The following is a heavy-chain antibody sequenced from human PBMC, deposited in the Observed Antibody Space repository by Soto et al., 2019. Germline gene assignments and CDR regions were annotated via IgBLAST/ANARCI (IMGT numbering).Heavy chain of an antibody. V-gene: IGHV3-23*01. D-gene: IGHD2-2*01. CDR1: GFTFSNYA. J-gene: IGHJ5*02. Sequence: GGSLRLSCAASGFTFSNYAMSWVRQAPGKGLEWVSAISGSGSNTYYADSVKGRFTISRDNSKDTLYLQMNSLRAEDTAVYYGAKTRIVALPTAAKYNWFDPWGQGTLVTVSS. CDR3: AKTRIVALPTAAKYNWFDP. CDR2: ISGSGSNT.